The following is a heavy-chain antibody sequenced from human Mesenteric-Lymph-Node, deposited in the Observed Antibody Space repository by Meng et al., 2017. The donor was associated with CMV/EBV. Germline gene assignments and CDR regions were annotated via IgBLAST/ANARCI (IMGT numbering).Heavy chain of an antibody. J-gene: IGHJ4*02. CDR1: GFMFHGYS. D-gene: IGHD6-19*01. Sequence: GGPLRLSCAASGFMFHGYSMNWVRQAPGKGLEWVASITGGGGVTYYSDSVKGRFTISRDNSKNTLYLQMNSLRGEDTAVYYCAKKTSGWYGPSDYWGQGTLVTVSS. CDR2: ITGGGGVT. CDR3: AKKTSGWYGPSDY. V-gene: IGHV3-23*01.